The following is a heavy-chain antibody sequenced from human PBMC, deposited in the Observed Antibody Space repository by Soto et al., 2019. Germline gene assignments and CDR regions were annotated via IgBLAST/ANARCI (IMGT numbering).Heavy chain of an antibody. V-gene: IGHV3-21*01. CDR1: GFTFSSYS. CDR3: AREYYYYDSSGYTAPFDY. J-gene: IGHJ4*02. Sequence: GGSLSLSCAASGFTFSSYSMNWVRQAPGKGLEWVSSISSSSSYIYYADSVKGRFTISRDNAKNSLYLQMNSLRAEDTAVYYCAREYYYYDSSGYTAPFDYWGQGNLVTVSS. CDR2: ISSSSSYI. D-gene: IGHD3-22*01.